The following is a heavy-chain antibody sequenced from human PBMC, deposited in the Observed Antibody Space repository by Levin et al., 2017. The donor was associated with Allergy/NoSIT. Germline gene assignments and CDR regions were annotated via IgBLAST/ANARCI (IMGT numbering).Heavy chain of an antibody. V-gene: IGHV3-48*01. CDR3: ARDGTKNLYYYGSGSPPTQFDY. J-gene: IGHJ4*02. CDR2: ISSSSSTI. CDR1: GFTFSSYS. D-gene: IGHD3-10*01. Sequence: GGSLRLSCAASGFTFSSYSMNWVRQAPGKGLEWVSYISSSSSTIYYADSVKGRFTISRDNAKNSLYLQMNSLRAEDTAVYYCARDGTKNLYYYGSGSPPTQFDYWGQGTLVTVSS.